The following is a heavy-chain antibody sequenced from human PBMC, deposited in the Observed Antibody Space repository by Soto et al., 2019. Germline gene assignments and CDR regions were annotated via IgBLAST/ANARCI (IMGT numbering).Heavy chain of an antibody. CDR2: ISGSGGST. V-gene: IGHV3-23*01. J-gene: IGHJ6*02. CDR1: GFTFSSYA. D-gene: IGHD3-10*01. Sequence: GGSLRLSCAASGFTFSSYAMSWVRQAPGKGLEWVSAISGSGGSTYYADSEKGRFTISRDNSKNTLYLQMNSLRAEDTAVYYCAKDSPMVRGVSQNGMDVWGQGTTVTVSS. CDR3: AKDSPMVRGVSQNGMDV.